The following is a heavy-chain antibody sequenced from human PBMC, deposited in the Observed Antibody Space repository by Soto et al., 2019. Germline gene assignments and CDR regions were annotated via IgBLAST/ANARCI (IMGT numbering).Heavy chain of an antibody. Sequence: EVQLLESRGGLVQPGGSLRLSCAASGFTFSSYAMSWVRQAPGKGLECVSTISGSGGNTYYADSVRGRFTISRDNSKNTLYLHINSLRAEDTAVYYCAKGRAPSGWYPPYYYGMDVWGQGTTVTVSS. CDR2: ISGSGGNT. V-gene: IGHV3-23*01. CDR1: GFTFSSYA. J-gene: IGHJ6*02. D-gene: IGHD6-19*01. CDR3: AKGRAPSGWYPPYYYGMDV.